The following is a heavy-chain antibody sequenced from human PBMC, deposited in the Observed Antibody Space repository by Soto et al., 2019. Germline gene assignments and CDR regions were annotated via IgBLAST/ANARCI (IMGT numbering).Heavy chain of an antibody. V-gene: IGHV3-33*01. CDR1: GFTFSSYG. CDR2: IWYDGSNK. J-gene: IGHJ6*02. CDR3: ARSFTIFGVVIVYGMDV. D-gene: IGHD3-3*01. Sequence: SLRLSCAASGFTFSSYGMHWVRQAPGKGLEWVAVIWYDGSNKYYADSVKGRFTISRDNSKNTLYLQMNSLRAEDTAVYYCARSFTIFGVVIVYGMDVWGQGTTVTVSS.